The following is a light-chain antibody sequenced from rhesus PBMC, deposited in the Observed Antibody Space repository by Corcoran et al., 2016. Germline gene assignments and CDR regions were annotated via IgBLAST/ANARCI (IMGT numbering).Light chain of an antibody. CDR3: RQSSSFPFT. CDR1: QSIGSS. CDR2: YAA. Sequence: EIVLTQSPAFQSVTLKEKVTITCQASQSIGSSLHWFQQKPGQPPRLLIKYAAQSISGVPSRFSGIGSRTDFTLPIHSLEARDAVTYYCRQSSSFPFTFGPGTKLGIK. J-gene: IGKJ3*01. V-gene: IGKV6-55*01.